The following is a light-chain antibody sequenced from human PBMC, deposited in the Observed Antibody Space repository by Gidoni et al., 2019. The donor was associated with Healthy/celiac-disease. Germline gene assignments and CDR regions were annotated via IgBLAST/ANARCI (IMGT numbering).Light chain of an antibody. J-gene: IGKJ1*01. Sequence: DIQMTQSPSSLSASGGDRVTITCRASQGIRTDLGWYQQKPGKAPKRLIYAASSLQSGVPSRFSGSGSGTEFTLTISSLQPEDFATYYCLQHNSYPWTFGQGTKVEIK. CDR1: QGIRTD. CDR2: AAS. V-gene: IGKV1-17*01. CDR3: LQHNSYPWT.